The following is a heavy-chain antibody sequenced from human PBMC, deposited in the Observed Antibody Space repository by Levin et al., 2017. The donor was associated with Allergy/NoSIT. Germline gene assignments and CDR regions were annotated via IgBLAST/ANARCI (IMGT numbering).Heavy chain of an antibody. CDR1: VFTFSSYS. D-gene: IGHD6-13*01. Sequence: PGGSLRLSCAASVFTFSSYSMNWVRQAPGKGLEWVSFISSSYSTIYYADSVKGRFTISRDDAKNSLYLQMNSLTDEDTAVYYCARGRCSSWCSSFDYWGQGTLVTVSS. V-gene: IGHV3-48*02. CDR2: ISSSYSTI. J-gene: IGHJ4*02. CDR3: ARGRCSSWCSSFDY.